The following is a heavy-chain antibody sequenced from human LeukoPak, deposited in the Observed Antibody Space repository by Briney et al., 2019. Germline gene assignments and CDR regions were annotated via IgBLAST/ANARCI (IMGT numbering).Heavy chain of an antibody. CDR1: GFTFSSYW. J-gene: IGHJ4*02. D-gene: IGHD2-2*01. Sequence: PGGSLRLSCAASGFTFSSYWMSWVRQAPGKGLDWVANIKQDGSEKYYVDSVKGRFTISRDNAKNSLYLQMNSLRAEDTAVYYCAREYCSSTSCHRLLYYFDSWGQGTLVTVSS. CDR3: AREYCSSTSCHRLLYYFDS. CDR2: IKQDGSEK. V-gene: IGHV3-7*01.